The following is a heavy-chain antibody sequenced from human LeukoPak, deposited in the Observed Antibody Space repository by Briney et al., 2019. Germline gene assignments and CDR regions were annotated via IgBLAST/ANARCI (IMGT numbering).Heavy chain of an antibody. V-gene: IGHV1-8*01. CDR3: ARAPDLGYCSSTSCYELLI. J-gene: IGHJ4*02. D-gene: IGHD2-2*01. Sequence: ASVKVSCKASGYTFTSYDINWVRQATGQGLEWMGWMNPNSGNTGYAQKFQGRVTMTRNTSISTAYMELSSLRSEDTAVYYCARAPDLGYCSSTSCYELLIWGQGTLVTVPS. CDR2: MNPNSGNT. CDR1: GYTFTSYD.